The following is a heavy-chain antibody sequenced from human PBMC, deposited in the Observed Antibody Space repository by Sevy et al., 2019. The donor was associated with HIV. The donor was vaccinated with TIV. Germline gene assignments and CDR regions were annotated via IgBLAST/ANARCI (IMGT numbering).Heavy chain of an antibody. CDR1: GFTFSDYY. J-gene: IGHJ5*02. V-gene: IGHV3-11*01. CDR2: ISSSGALV. D-gene: IGHD2-8*02. Sequence: GGSLRLSCAASGFTFSDYYMGWFRQAPGKGLEWVSYISSSGALVFYADSVEGRFTISRDNAKNSLFLQMNSLRAEDTAIYYCARAGDDYCTESDCNKSWFDPWGQGTLVTVSS. CDR3: ARAGDDYCTESDCNKSWFDP.